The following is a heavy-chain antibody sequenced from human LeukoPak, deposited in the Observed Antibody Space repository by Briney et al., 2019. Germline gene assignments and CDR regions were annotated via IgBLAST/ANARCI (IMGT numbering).Heavy chain of an antibody. CDR1: GYTFTSYY. D-gene: IGHD3-22*01. Sequence: ASVKVSCKASGYTFTSYYMHWVRQAPGQGLEWMGIINPSGGSTSYARKFQGRVTMTRDTSTSTVYMELSSLRSEDTAVYYCARDSHDSSGYYWGGDYWGQGTLVTVSS. J-gene: IGHJ4*02. CDR2: INPSGGST. CDR3: ARDSHDSSGYYWGGDY. V-gene: IGHV1-46*01.